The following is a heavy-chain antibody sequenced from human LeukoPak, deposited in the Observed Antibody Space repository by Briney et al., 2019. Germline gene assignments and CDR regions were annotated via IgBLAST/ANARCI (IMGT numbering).Heavy chain of an antibody. V-gene: IGHV3-23*01. D-gene: IGHD3-10*01. J-gene: IGHJ4*02. Sequence: PGGSLRLSCAASGFTFSTYAITWVRQAPRKGQEWVSAITVSGGSPYYADPVKGRFPISRDNSKNTPSLQMNRLRAEDTPGYYCAKGTLIPMVGGVLFDYWGQGTPVTVSS. CDR1: GFTFSTYA. CDR2: ITVSGGSP. CDR3: AKGTLIPMVGGVLFDY.